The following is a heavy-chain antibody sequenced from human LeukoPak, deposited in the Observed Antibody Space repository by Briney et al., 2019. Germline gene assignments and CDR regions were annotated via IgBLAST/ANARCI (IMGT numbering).Heavy chain of an antibody. Sequence: ASVKVSCKASGYTFTSHYMHWVRQALGQGLEWMGIINPSSGSTTYAQKFQGRVTVTRDTSTSTVYMDLSSLRSEDTAIYYCARDPYTSSLFDYWGQGTLATVSS. J-gene: IGHJ4*02. V-gene: IGHV1-46*01. CDR3: ARDPYTSSLFDY. CDR1: GYTFTSHY. CDR2: INPSSGST. D-gene: IGHD6-6*01.